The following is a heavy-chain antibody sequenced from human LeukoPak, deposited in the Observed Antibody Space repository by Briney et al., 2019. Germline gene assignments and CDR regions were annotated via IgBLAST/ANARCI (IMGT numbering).Heavy chain of an antibody. CDR2: ISGSGGST. CDR3: AKLGSGGGSSGFYYGMDV. V-gene: IGHV3-23*01. CDR1: GFTFSSYA. Sequence: GGSLRLSCAASGFTFSSYAVSWVRQAPGKGLEWVSGISGSGGSTYYADSVKGRFTISRDNSKNTLYLQMNSLRAEDTAVYYCAKLGSGGGSSGFYYGMDVWGQGTTVTVSS. D-gene: IGHD6-6*01. J-gene: IGHJ6*02.